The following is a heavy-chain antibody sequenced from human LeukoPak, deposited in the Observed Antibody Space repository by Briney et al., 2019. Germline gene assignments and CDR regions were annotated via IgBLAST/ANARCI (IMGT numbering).Heavy chain of an antibody. CDR2: IIGSSGDT. Sequence: GGSLRLSGAPSGFSLTNFAISWVRQAPGRGLEWVSLIIGSSGDTFYADSVKGRFTISRDNSKNRLYLQMNSLRAEDTAVYYCARVREDMIRGLFDYWGQGILVTVSS. D-gene: IGHD3-16*01. CDR3: ARVREDMIRGLFDY. V-gene: IGHV3-23*01. CDR1: GFSLTNFA. J-gene: IGHJ4*02.